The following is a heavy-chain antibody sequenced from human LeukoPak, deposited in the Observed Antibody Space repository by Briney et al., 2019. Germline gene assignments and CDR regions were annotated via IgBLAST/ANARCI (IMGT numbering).Heavy chain of an antibody. J-gene: IGHJ4*02. Sequence: ASVKVSCKASGGTFSSYAISWVRQAPGQGLEWMGRIDPNSGGTNYAQKFQGRVTMTRDTSISTAYMELSRLRSDDTAVYYCARGGGSYWGQGTLVTVSS. CDR2: IDPNSGGT. CDR1: GGTFSSYA. V-gene: IGHV1-2*06. CDR3: ARGGGSY. D-gene: IGHD2-15*01.